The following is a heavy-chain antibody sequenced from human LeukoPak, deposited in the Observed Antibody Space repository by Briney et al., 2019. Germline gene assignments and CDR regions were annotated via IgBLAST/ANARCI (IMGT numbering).Heavy chain of an antibody. J-gene: IGHJ4*02. D-gene: IGHD2-15*01. Sequence: PSETLSLTCAVYGGSFSGYYWSWIRQPPGKGLEWIGEINHSGSTNYNPSLKSRVTISVDTSKDQFSLKLSSVTAADTAVYYCARDPPELLQLDYWGQGTLVTVSS. CDR2: INHSGST. CDR3: ARDPPELLQLDY. V-gene: IGHV4-34*01. CDR1: GGSFSGYY.